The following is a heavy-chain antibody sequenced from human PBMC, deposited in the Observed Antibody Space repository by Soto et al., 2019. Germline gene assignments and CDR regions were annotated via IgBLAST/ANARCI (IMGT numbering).Heavy chain of an antibody. Sequence: SETLSLTCTVSCGSISRYYWSWIRQPPGKGLEWIGYIYYSGSTNYNPSLKSRVTISVDTSKNQFSLKLSSVTAADTAVYYCARDRGSSGWFYYYYYGMDVWGQGTTVTVSS. J-gene: IGHJ6*02. D-gene: IGHD6-19*01. CDR3: ARDRGSSGWFYYYYYGMDV. V-gene: IGHV4-59*01. CDR1: CGSISRYY. CDR2: IYYSGST.